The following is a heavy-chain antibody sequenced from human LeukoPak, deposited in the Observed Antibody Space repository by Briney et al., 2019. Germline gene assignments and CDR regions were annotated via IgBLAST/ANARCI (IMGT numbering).Heavy chain of an antibody. J-gene: IGHJ4*02. Sequence: ASVKVSCKASGYTFTSYYMHWVRQAPGQGLEWMGIINPSGGSTSYAQKFQGRVTMTRDTSTSTVYMELSSLRSEDTAVYYCARLYGNDYDSSGYRDDYWGQGTLVTVSS. CDR1: GYTFTSYY. CDR3: ARLYGNDYDSSGYRDDY. CDR2: INPSGGST. D-gene: IGHD3-22*01. V-gene: IGHV1-46*01.